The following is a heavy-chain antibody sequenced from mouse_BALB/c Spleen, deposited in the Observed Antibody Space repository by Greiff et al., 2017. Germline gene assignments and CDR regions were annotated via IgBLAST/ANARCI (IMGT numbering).Heavy chain of an antibody. D-gene: IGHD2-1*01. J-gene: IGHJ2*01. CDR3: ARNYGNYPFDY. Sequence: VQLQQSGPGLVQPSQSLSITCTVSGFSLTSYGVHWVRQSPGKGLEWLGVIWSGGSTDYTAAFISRLSISKDNSKSQVFFKMNSLQADDTARYYCARNYGNYPFDYWGQGTTLTVSS. CDR2: IWSGGST. CDR1: GFSLTSYG. V-gene: IGHV2-4-1*01.